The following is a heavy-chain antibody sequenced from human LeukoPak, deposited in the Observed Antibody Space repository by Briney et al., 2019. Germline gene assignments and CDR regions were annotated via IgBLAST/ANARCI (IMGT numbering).Heavy chain of an antibody. CDR1: GYTFTSYG. D-gene: IGHD2-2*02. V-gene: IGHV1-18*04. J-gene: IGHJ4*02. Sequence: ASVKVSCKASGYTFTSYGISWVRQAPGQGLEWMGWISAYNGNTNYAQKLQGRDTMTTDTSTSTAYMELRSLRSDDTAVYYCARDHCSSTSCYSDYWGQGTLVTVSS. CDR2: ISAYNGNT. CDR3: ARDHCSSTSCYSDY.